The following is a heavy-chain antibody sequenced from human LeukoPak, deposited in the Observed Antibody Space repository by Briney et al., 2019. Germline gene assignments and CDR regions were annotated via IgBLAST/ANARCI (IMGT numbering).Heavy chain of an antibody. J-gene: IGHJ4*02. Sequence: SETLSLTCTVSGGSISSYYWSWIRQPPGKGLEWIGYIYYSGSTNYNPSLKSRVTISVDTSKNQFSLKLSSVTAADTAVYYCARDLYYYDSSGHYFDYWGQGTPVTVSS. CDR1: GGSISSYY. V-gene: IGHV4-59*01. CDR3: ARDLYYYDSSGHYFDY. D-gene: IGHD3-22*01. CDR2: IYYSGST.